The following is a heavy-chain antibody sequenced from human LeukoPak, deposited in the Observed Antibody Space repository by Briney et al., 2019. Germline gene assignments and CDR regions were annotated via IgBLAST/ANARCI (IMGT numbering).Heavy chain of an antibody. D-gene: IGHD2-15*01. J-gene: IGHJ1*01. Sequence: GGSLRLSCVASGFTVSDHYLDGVRKAPGKGREGFGLIRKKSDRYTTEYAASVKGRFTISRDDSTNSVYLQMSSLKSEDTAVYYCADIGGGGSNTRWGEGTVVTVSS. CDR2: IRKKSDRYTT. V-gene: IGHV3-72*01. CDR1: GFTVSDHY. CDR3: ADIGGGGSNTR.